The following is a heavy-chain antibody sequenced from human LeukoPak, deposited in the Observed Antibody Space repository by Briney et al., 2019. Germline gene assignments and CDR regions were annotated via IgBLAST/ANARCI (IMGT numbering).Heavy chain of an antibody. CDR1: GGPITTSNNY. CDR2: IYYSGST. Sequence: PSETLSLTCTVSGGPITTSNNYWRWIRQPPGKGLEWIGIIYYSGSTYYNQSLKSRITISVDTSKNQFSLKLNSVTAADTSVYYCARLQFLEWLLSLGYFDYWGQGTLVTVAS. J-gene: IGHJ4*02. CDR3: ARLQFLEWLLSLGYFDY. V-gene: IGHV4-39*01. D-gene: IGHD3-3*01.